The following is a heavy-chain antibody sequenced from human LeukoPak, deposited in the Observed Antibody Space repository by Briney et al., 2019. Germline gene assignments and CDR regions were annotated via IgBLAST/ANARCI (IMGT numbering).Heavy chain of an antibody. Sequence: PSETLSLTCTVSGGSISTYYWSWIRQPPGKGLEWIGYIYYSGSTNYNPSLKSRVTISVDTSKNQFSLKLSSVTAADTAVYYCARGYCSSTSCSLVDYFDYWGQGTLVTVSS. CDR1: GGSISTYY. J-gene: IGHJ4*02. V-gene: IGHV4-59*01. D-gene: IGHD2-2*01. CDR3: ARGYCSSTSCSLVDYFDY. CDR2: IYYSGST.